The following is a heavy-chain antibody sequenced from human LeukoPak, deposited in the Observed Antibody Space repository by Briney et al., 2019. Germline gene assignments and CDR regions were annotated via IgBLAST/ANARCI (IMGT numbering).Heavy chain of an antibody. D-gene: IGHD6-19*01. J-gene: IGHJ4*02. CDR3: VNGAQWLAFDS. CDR1: GGSVSSYY. CDR2: LYNSGTT. Sequence: PSETLSLTCTVSGGSVSSYYWSWIRQPPGMELEWMGNLYNSGTTNYNPSLKSRVTISVDTSKNQFSLKLSSVTAADTAVYYCVNGAQWLAFDSWGQGTLVTVSS. V-gene: IGHV4-59*02.